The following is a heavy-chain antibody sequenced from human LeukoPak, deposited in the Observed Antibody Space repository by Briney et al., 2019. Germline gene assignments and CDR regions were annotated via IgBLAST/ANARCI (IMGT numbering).Heavy chain of an antibody. CDR2: ISYDGSKK. J-gene: IGHJ4*02. V-gene: IGHV3-30*18. CDR3: AKDAKAGGH. CDR1: GFTFTSYG. D-gene: IGHD6-13*01. Sequence: PGRSLRLSCAASGFTFTSYGMHWVRQAPGKGLEWVAVISYDGSKKYYADSVKGRFTISRDNSKNTLYLQMNSLRPEDTAVYHCAKDAKAGGHWGQGTLVTVSS.